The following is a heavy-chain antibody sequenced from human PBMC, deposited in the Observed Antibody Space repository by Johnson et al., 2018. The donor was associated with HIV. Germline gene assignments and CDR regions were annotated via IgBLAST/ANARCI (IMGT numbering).Heavy chain of an antibody. CDR3: AKARGYDPYDAFDI. Sequence: QMQLVESGGGVVQPGGSLRLSCAASGFTFSSYGMHWVRQAPGKGLEWVAFLRYDGSNKYYAYSVKGRFTISRDNSKNTLYLQMNSLRAEDTAVYDCAKARGYDPYDAFDIWGQGTMVTVSS. V-gene: IGHV3-30*02. CDR1: GFTFSSYG. D-gene: IGHD5-12*01. J-gene: IGHJ3*02. CDR2: LRYDGSNK.